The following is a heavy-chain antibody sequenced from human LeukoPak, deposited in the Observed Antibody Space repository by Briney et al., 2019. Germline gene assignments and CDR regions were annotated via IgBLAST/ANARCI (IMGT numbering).Heavy chain of an antibody. CDR1: GFTFSSYA. J-gene: IGHJ4*02. V-gene: IGHV3-23*01. Sequence: GGSLRLSCAASGFTFSSYAMSWVRQAPGKGLEWVSAISGSGGSTYYADSVKGRFTISRDNSKNTLYLQMNSLRAEDTAVYYCAKERGYSYGFHDYFDYWGQGTLVTVSS. CDR3: AKERGYSYGFHDYFDY. D-gene: IGHD5-18*01. CDR2: ISGSGGST.